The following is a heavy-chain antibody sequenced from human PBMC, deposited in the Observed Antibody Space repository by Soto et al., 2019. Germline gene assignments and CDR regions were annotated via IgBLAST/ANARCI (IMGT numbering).Heavy chain of an antibody. CDR1: GDSVSSGVDF. V-gene: IGHV4-31*03. CDR3: ARARPILGAKTFFDY. CDR2: VSYTGNT. J-gene: IGHJ4*02. D-gene: IGHD1-26*01. Sequence: QVQLQESGPGLVKPSQTLSLTCSVSGDSVSSGVDFWSWIRQPPGKGLEWIGYVSYTGNTYYNPSLKSRVTILIDTSKNQFSLNLKSVTAADTAVYYCARARPILGAKTFFDYWGQGTVVTVSS.